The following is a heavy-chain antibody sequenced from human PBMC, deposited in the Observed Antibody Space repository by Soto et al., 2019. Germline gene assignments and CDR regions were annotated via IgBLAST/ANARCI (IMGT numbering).Heavy chain of an antibody. CDR3: STGPLYSSSWYYYYYGMDV. J-gene: IGHJ6*02. D-gene: IGHD6-13*01. V-gene: IGHV3-7*01. CDR1: GFTVSSYW. CDR2: KKQDGSEK. Sequence: PGGSLRLSCAASGFTVSSYWMSWVRQAPGKGLEWVANKKQDGSEKYYVDSVKGRFTISRDNAKNLLYLQMNSLRAEDTAVYFFSTGPLYSSSWYYYYYGMDVWGQGTTVTVSS.